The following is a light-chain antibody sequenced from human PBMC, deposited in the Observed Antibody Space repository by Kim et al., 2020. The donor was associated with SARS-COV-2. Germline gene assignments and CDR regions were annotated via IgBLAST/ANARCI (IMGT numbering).Light chain of an antibody. Sequence: CECVGERVTITRRESEKCKMNLNWYEQDTGKAPKLLIFEESNLHTGVPSRFSGRGSGTDFTLTISSLQPEDFATYYCQQSYSDWSFGQGTKVDIK. V-gene: IGKV1-39*01. CDR2: EES. J-gene: IGKJ1*01. CDR1: EKCKMN. CDR3: QQSYSDWS.